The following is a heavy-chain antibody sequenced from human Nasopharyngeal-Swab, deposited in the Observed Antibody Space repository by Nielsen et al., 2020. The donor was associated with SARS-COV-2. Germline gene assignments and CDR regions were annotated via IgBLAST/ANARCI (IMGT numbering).Heavy chain of an antibody. CDR2: IYPGDSDT. J-gene: IGHJ3*02. CDR1: GYRFISYW. V-gene: IGHV5-51*01. CDR3: ARTAIEGGYYRGDAFDI. Sequence: GGSLRLSCKGSGYRFISYWIGWVRQMPGKGLEWMGIIYPGDSDTRYSPPFQGQVTISADKSISTAYLQWSSLKASDTAMYYCARTAIEGGYYRGDAFDIWGQGTMVTVSS. D-gene: IGHD3-22*01.